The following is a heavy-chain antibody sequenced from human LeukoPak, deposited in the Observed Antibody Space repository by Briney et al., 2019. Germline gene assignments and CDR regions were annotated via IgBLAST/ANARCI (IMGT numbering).Heavy chain of an antibody. CDR1: GGSVSSYY. V-gene: IGHV4-59*02. Sequence: PSETLSLTCTVSGGSVSSYYWSWIRQPPGKGLEWIGYIYYSGSTNYNPSLKSRVTISLDTSKNQFSLKLTSVTAADTAVYYCARGPYYYMEVWGKGTTVTASS. J-gene: IGHJ6*03. CDR3: ARGPYYYMEV. CDR2: IYYSGST.